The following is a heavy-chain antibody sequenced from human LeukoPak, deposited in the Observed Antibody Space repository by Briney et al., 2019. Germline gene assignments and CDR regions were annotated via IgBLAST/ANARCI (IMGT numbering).Heavy chain of an antibody. D-gene: IGHD3-10*01. CDR1: GYSFSSHW. V-gene: IGHV5-51*01. J-gene: IGHJ5*02. CDR2: IYPGDSDT. CDR3: ARRTSGTYYDGGDWFDP. Sequence: GESLKISCKGSGYSFSSHWIGWVRQMPGKGLEWMGIIYPGDSDTRYSPSFQGQVTFSADKSISTAYLQWSSLKASDTAMYFCARRTSGTYYDGGDWFDPWGQGTLVTVSS.